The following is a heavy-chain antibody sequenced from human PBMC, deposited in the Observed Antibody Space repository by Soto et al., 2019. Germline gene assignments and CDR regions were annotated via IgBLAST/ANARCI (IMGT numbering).Heavy chain of an antibody. Sequence: QVQLVESGGGVVQPGRSLRLSCAASGFTFSSYGMHWVRQAPGKGLEWVAVIWYDGSNKYYADSVKGRFTISRDNSKNTLYLQMNSLRAEDTAVYYCARDGSDGSGSYLNYWGQGTLVTVSS. D-gene: IGHD3-10*01. CDR1: GFTFSSYG. CDR2: IWYDGSNK. CDR3: ARDGSDGSGSYLNY. J-gene: IGHJ4*02. V-gene: IGHV3-33*01.